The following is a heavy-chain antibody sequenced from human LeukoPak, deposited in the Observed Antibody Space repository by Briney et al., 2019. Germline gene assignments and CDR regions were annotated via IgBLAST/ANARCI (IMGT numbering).Heavy chain of an antibody. D-gene: IGHD1-7*01. CDR1: GGSISSYY. CDR2: IYYSGST. V-gene: IGHV4-59*01. J-gene: IGHJ6*03. CDR3: ARVYNWNFYHYMDV. Sequence: SETLSLTCTVSGGSISSYYWSWIRQPPGKGLEWIGYIYYSGSTNYNPSLKSRVTISVDTSKNQFSLNLSSVTAADTAVYYCARVYNWNFYHYMDVWGKGTTVTVSS.